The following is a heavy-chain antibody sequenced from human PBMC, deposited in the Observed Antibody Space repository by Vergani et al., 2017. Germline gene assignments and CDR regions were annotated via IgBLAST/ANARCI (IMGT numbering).Heavy chain of an antibody. CDR2: IYSGGST. CDR3: ARGWSSGSYFH. V-gene: IGHV3-53*01. CDR1: GFTVSSNY. D-gene: IGHD1-26*01. Sequence: EVQLVESGGGLIQPGGSLRLSCAASGFTVSSNYMSWVRQAPGKGLDWVSVIYSGGSTSYAYSVKGRFTISRDNSKNTLYLQMNSLRAEDTAVYYCARGWSSGSYFHWSQGTLVTVSS. J-gene: IGHJ4*02.